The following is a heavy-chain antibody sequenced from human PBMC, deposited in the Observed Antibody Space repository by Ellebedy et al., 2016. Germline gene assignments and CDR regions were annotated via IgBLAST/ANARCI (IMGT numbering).Heavy chain of an antibody. CDR1: GFTFSSYA. Sequence: GGSLRLSXAASGFTFSSYAMHWVRQAPGKGLEWVAVISYDGSNKYYADSVKGRFTISRDNSKNTLYLQMNSLRAEDTAVYYCAREVTTVLYNWFDPWGQGTLVTVSS. D-gene: IGHD4-17*01. J-gene: IGHJ5*02. CDR2: ISYDGSNK. V-gene: IGHV3-30*04. CDR3: AREVTTVLYNWFDP.